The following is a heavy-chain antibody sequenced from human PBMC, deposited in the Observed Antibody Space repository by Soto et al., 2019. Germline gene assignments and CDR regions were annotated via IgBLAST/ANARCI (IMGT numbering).Heavy chain of an antibody. Sequence: ASETLSLTCTVSGGTISSYYWSWIRQPPGKGLEWIGYTYYSGSTNYNPSLKSRVTISVDTSKNQFSLKLSSVTAADTAVYYCARAAAGYYYYYGMDVWGQGTTVTVSS. V-gene: IGHV4-59*01. J-gene: IGHJ6*02. D-gene: IGHD6-13*01. CDR1: GGTISSYY. CDR2: TYYSGST. CDR3: ARAAAGYYYYYGMDV.